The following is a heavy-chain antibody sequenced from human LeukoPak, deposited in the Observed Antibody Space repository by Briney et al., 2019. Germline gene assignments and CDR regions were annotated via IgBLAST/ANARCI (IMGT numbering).Heavy chain of an antibody. CDR2: ISAYNGNT. J-gene: IGHJ6*03. D-gene: IGHD3-9*01. V-gene: IGHV1-18*01. Sequence: ASVKVSCKASGYTFTSYGISWVRQAPGQGLEWMGWISAYNGNTNYAQKLQGRVTMTTDTSTSTAYMELRSLRSDDTAVYYCARYFDILTGYYKAYMDVWGKGTTVTISS. CDR3: ARYFDILTGYYKAYMDV. CDR1: GYTFTSYG.